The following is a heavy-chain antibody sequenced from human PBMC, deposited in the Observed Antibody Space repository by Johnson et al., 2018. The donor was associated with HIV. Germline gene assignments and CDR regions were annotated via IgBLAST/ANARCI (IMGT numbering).Heavy chain of an antibody. CDR1: GFTFSDYY. CDR2: ISSSGSTI. Sequence: QMQLVESGGGLVKPGGSLRLSCAASGFTFSDYYMSWIRHAPGKGLEWVSYISSSGSTIYYADSVKGRFTISRDNAKNSLYLQMNSLRAGDTALYYCARAPHPQWQWLPPGAFDIWGQGTMVTVSS. V-gene: IGHV3-11*01. CDR3: ARAPHPQWQWLPPGAFDI. D-gene: IGHD6-19*01. J-gene: IGHJ3*02.